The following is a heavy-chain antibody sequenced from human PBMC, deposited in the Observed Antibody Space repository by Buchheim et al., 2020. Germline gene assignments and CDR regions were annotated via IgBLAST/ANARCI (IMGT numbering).Heavy chain of an antibody. CDR1: GFTFSSYA. V-gene: IGHV3-30-3*01. CDR2: ISYDGSNT. CDR3: AREGAYSGSYRFEIGNYYYDGMDV. Sequence: QVQLVESGGGVVQPGRSLRLSCAASGFTFSSYAMHWVRQAPGKGLEWVAVISYDGSNTYYADSVKGRFTISRDNSKNTLYLQMNSLRAEDTAVYYCAREGAYSGSYRFEIGNYYYDGMDVWGQGTT. D-gene: IGHD1-26*01. J-gene: IGHJ6*02.